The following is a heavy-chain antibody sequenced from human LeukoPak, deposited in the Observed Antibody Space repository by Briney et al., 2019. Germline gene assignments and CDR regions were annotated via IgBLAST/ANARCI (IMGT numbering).Heavy chain of an antibody. J-gene: IGHJ4*02. CDR3: TRRTTVTTLDY. CDR1: GGSISGYY. V-gene: IGHV4-59*01. Sequence: SGTLSLTCTVSGGSISGYYWSWIRQPPGKGLEWIGYIYSTGSTNYNPSFKSRVTISVDTSKSQFSLNLSSVTAADTAVYYCTRRTTVTTLDYWGQGTLVTVSS. D-gene: IGHD4-17*01. CDR2: IYSTGST.